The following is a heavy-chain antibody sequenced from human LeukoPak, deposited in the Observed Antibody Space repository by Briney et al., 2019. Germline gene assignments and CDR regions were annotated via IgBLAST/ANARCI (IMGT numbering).Heavy chain of an antibody. CDR1: GFTFNNYA. CDR3: ARARYCSSTSCFLDY. Sequence: GGSLRLSCAASGFTFNNYAMTWVRQAPGKGLEWVSIISTRGDSTYYADSVKGRFTISRDNSKNTLYLQMNSLTAEDTALYYCARARYCSSTSCFLDYWGQGTLVTVSS. CDR2: ISTRGDST. V-gene: IGHV3-23*01. J-gene: IGHJ4*02. D-gene: IGHD2-2*01.